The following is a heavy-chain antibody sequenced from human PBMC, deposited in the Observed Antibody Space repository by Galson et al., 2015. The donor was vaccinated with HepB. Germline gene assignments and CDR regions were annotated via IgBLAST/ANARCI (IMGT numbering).Heavy chain of an antibody. CDR2: ISYDGSNK. CDR1: GFTFSSYA. V-gene: IGHV3-30-3*01. D-gene: IGHD3-3*01. Sequence: SLRLSCAASGFTFSSYAMHWVRQAPGKGLEWVAVISYDGSNKYYADSVKGRFTISRDNSKNTLYLQMNSLRAEDTAVYYCARSPLRFLEWLSYMDVWGKGTTVTVSS. J-gene: IGHJ6*03. CDR3: ARSPLRFLEWLSYMDV.